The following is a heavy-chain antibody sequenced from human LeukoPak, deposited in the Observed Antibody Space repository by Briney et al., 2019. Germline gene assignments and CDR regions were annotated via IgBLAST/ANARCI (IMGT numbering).Heavy chain of an antibody. CDR2: ISGSGGGT. V-gene: IGHV3-23*01. J-gene: IGHJ4*02. CDR3: AKRGVVVRVILVGFHKEAYYFDS. Sequence: GGSLRLSCTASGFTFGDYAMSWVRQAPGKGLEWVAGISGSGGGTNYADAVKGRFTISRDNRKNTLHLQMNSLRAEDTAVYFCAKRGVVVRVILVGFHKEAYYFDSWGQGALVIVSS. D-gene: IGHD3-10*01. CDR1: GFTFGDYA.